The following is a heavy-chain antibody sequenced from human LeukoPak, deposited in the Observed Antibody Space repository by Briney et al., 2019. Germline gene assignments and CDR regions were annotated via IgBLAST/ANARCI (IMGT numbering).Heavy chain of an antibody. CDR3: ARGLPVGATSLDY. CDR1: GGFFSGYY. J-gene: IGHJ4*02. Sequence: SETLSLTCAVYGGFFSGYYWSWIRQPPGKGLEWIGEINHSGSTNYNPSLKSRVTISVDTSKNQFSLKLSSVTAADTAVYYCARGLPVGATSLDYWGQGTLVTVSS. CDR2: INHSGST. D-gene: IGHD1-26*01. V-gene: IGHV4-34*01.